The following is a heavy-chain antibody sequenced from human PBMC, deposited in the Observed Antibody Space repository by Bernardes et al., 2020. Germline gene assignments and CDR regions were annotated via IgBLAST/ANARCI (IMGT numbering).Heavy chain of an antibody. Sequence: SETLSLTCVVSGDSITSSYWWSWVRQSPGKGLEWIGDTYHSGVVNYSPSLRSRLIISLDKTQNHLSLRLTSVTAADTAVYYCARRGGHLSGNFEYNYFDTWGQGLLVTVSS. CDR3: ARRGGHLSGNFEYNYFDT. CDR2: TYHSGVV. D-gene: IGHD3-16*01. J-gene: IGHJ4*02. CDR1: GDSITSSYW. V-gene: IGHV4-4*02.